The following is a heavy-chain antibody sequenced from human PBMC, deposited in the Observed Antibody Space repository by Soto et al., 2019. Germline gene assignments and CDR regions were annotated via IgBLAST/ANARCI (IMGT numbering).Heavy chain of an antibody. D-gene: IGHD6-13*01. Sequence: PSETLSLTFTASGGSISSSGYYWGWIRQPPGKGLEWIGSIYYSGSTYYNPSLKSRVAISVDTSKNQFSLKLSSVTAADTAVYYCARSAAGSNWLDPWGQGTLVTVSS. V-gene: IGHV4-39*01. CDR3: ARSAAGSNWLDP. CDR1: GGSISSSGYY. J-gene: IGHJ5*02. CDR2: IYYSGST.